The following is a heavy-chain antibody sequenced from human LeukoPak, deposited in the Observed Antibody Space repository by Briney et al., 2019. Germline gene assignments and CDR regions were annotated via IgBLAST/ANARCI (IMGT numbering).Heavy chain of an antibody. CDR2: ISTSSSYI. CDR1: GFTFSSYS. CDR3: SRDLGSSGWSYAFDI. J-gene: IGHJ3*02. V-gene: IGHV3-21*01. Sequence: PGGSLRLSCAASGFTFSSYSMNWVRQAPGKGLEWVSSISTSSSYIYYADSVKGRFTISRDNAKNSLYLQMNSLRAEDTAVYYCSRDLGSSGWSYAFDIWGQGTMVTVSS. D-gene: IGHD6-19*01.